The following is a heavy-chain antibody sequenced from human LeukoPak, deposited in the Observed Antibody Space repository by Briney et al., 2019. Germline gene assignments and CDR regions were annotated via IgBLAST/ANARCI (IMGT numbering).Heavy chain of an antibody. Sequence: SGGSLRLSCATSGFTFSNYWMTWVRQAPGKGLEWVANINRDGSDKYYMASVQGRFTFSRDNAKNLLSLQMNSLRAEDTAVYFCARAIEGAYDLWGQGTLVTVSS. V-gene: IGHV3-7*04. D-gene: IGHD5-12*01. CDR2: INRDGSDK. CDR1: GFTFSNYW. CDR3: ARAIEGAYDL. J-gene: IGHJ4*02.